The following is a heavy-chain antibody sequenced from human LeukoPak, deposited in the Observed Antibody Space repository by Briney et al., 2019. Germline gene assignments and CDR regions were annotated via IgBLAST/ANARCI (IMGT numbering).Heavy chain of an antibody. V-gene: IGHV1-69*04. CDR1: GGTFSSYA. Sequence: SVKVSCKASGGTFSSYAISWVRQAPGQGLEWMGRIIPILGIANYAQKFQGRVTITADKSTSTAYMELSSLRSEDTAVYYCARYYYDSSGFSQTFFDCWGQGTLVTVSS. CDR2: IIPILGIA. D-gene: IGHD3-22*01. J-gene: IGHJ4*02. CDR3: ARYYYDSSGFSQTFFDC.